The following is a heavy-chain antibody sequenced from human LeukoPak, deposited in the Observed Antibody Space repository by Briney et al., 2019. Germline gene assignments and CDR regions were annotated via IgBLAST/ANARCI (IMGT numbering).Heavy chain of an antibody. CDR3: ARVRSYDFWSGYAFDI. J-gene: IGHJ3*02. CDR2: ISYEGSHK. CDR1: GFTFSSCG. D-gene: IGHD3-3*01. Sequence: PGGSLRLSCATSGFTFSSCGMHWVRQAPGKGLEWVAVISYEGSHKNYADSVKGRFTISRDNSKNTLYLQMNSLRAEDTAVYYCARVRSYDFWSGYAFDIWGQGTMVTVSS. V-gene: IGHV3-30*03.